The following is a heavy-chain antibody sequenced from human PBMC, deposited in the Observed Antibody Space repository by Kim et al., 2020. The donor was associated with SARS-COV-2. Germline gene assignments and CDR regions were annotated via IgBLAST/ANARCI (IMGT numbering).Heavy chain of an antibody. V-gene: IGHV4-31*03. CDR1: GDSISSGAYY. CDR2: IYYTGST. CDR3: ARYDSSGYYYVDY. D-gene: IGHD3-22*01. J-gene: IGHJ4*01. Sequence: SETLSLTCTVSGDSISSGAYYWSWIRQHPGKGLEWIGYIYYTGSTYFNPSLKSRVTISIDTSKNQLSLKLSSVTAADTAVYYCARYDSSGYYYVDYWGQGTLVTVSS.